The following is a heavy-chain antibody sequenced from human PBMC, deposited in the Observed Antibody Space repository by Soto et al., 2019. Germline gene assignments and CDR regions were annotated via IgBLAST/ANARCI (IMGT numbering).Heavy chain of an antibody. J-gene: IGHJ1*01. Sequence: GGSLRLSCAASGFTFSSYSMNWVRQAPGKGLEWVSSISSSSSYIYYADSVKGRFTISRDNAKNSLYLQMNSLRAEDTAVYYCAKGRSGWFRDFKHWGQGTLVTGSS. CDR3: AKGRSGWFRDFKH. CDR1: GFTFSSYS. V-gene: IGHV3-21*01. CDR2: ISSSSSYI. D-gene: IGHD6-19*01.